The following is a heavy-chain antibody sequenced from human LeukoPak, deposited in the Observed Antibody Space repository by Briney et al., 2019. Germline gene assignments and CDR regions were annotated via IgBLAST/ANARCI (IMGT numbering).Heavy chain of an antibody. D-gene: IGHD3-16*01. V-gene: IGHV3-7*01. CDR2: IKQDGSEK. CDR3: ARGGGITDY. CDR1: GFTFSSQW. J-gene: IGHJ4*02. Sequence: PGGSLRLSCAASGFTFSSQWMSWVRQAPGKGLEWVANIKQDGSEKYYVDSVKGRFTISRDNAAYSLYLHMNSLRVEDTAVYYCARGGGITDYWGQGTLVTVSS.